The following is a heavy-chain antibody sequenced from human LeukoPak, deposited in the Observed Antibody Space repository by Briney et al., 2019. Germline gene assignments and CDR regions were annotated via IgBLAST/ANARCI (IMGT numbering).Heavy chain of an antibody. CDR2: ISSCSTYI. V-gene: IGHV3-21*01. CDR1: RFTFSNYS. D-gene: IGHD3-10*01. Sequence: GGSLRLSSAASRFTFSNYSMNWVRQAPGKGLEWVSSISSCSTYIYYADSLKGRFTISRDSAKNSLFLQMNSLRAEDTAVYYCARSLGATDAFDIWGQGTMVTVSS. CDR3: ARSLGATDAFDI. J-gene: IGHJ3*02.